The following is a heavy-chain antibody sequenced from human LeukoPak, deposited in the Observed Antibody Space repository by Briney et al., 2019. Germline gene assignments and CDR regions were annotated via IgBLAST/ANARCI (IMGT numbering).Heavy chain of an antibody. V-gene: IGHV3-23*01. D-gene: IGHD2-2*01. CDR3: AKSFRSTSLDY. CDR1: GFTFSSYA. Sequence: HPGGSLRLSCAASGFTFSSYAMSWVRQAPGKGLEWVSAISGSGDSTYYADSVKGRFTISRDNSRNTLYLQMNSLRAGDTAVYYCAKSFRSTSLDYWGQGTLVTVSS. CDR2: ISGSGDST. J-gene: IGHJ4*02.